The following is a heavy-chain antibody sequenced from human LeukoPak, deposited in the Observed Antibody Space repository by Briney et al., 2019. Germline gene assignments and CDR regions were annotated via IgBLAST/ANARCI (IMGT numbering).Heavy chain of an antibody. J-gene: IGHJ4*02. Sequence: SETLSLTCTVSGGSISSYYWSWIRQPPGKGLEWIGYIYYSGTTDYTPSLKSRVTISVDTSKNQFSLRLKSVTAADTAVYYCARTLVYSSGWYVDYWGQGTLVTVSS. CDR3: ARTLVYSSGWYVDY. V-gene: IGHV4-59*08. CDR1: GGSISSYY. CDR2: IYYSGTT. D-gene: IGHD6-19*01.